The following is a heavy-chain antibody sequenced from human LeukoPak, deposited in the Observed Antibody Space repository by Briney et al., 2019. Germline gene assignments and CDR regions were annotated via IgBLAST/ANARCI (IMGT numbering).Heavy chain of an antibody. CDR1: GFTFGDYA. CDR3: TRGLGRYYYDSSGSTDRYYFDY. Sequence: GGSLRLSCTASGFTFGDYAMSWVRQAPGKGLEWVGFIRSKAYGGTTEYAASVKGRFTISRDDSKSIAYLQMNSLKPEDTAVYYCTRGLGRYYYDSSGSTDRYYFDYWGQGTLVTVSS. V-gene: IGHV3-49*04. J-gene: IGHJ4*02. CDR2: IRSKAYGGTT. D-gene: IGHD3-22*01.